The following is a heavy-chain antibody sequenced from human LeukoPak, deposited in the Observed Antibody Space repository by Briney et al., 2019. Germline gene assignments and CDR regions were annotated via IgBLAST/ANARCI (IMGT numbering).Heavy chain of an antibody. V-gene: IGHV4-34*01. D-gene: IGHD4-17*01. CDR1: GGSFSGYY. CDR2: INHSGST. CDR3: ARNGGYGDYAFPFDY. Sequence: SETLSLTCAVYGGSFSGYYWSWIRQPPGKGLEWIGEINHSGSTNYNPSLKSRVTISVDTSKNQFSLKLSSVTAADTAVYYCARNGGYGDYAFPFDYWGQGTLVTVSS. J-gene: IGHJ4*02.